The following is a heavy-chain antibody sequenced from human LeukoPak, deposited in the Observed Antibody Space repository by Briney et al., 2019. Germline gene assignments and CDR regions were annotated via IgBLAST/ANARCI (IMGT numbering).Heavy chain of an antibody. CDR3: ARTARELSD. CDR1: GFTFSNYA. D-gene: IGHD1-7*01. Sequence: PGGSLRLSCAASGFTFSNYAMSWVRQAPGKGLEWVSAISSSGSSTYYADSVKGRFTISRDNSKDTLYLQMNSLRAEDTAVYYCARTARELSDWGQGTLVTVSS. V-gene: IGHV3-23*01. CDR2: ISSSGSST. J-gene: IGHJ4*02.